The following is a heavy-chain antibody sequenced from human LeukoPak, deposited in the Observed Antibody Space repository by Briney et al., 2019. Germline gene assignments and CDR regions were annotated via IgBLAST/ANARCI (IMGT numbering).Heavy chain of an antibody. D-gene: IGHD3-22*01. CDR1: GFTFSSYN. V-gene: IGHV3-48*04. Sequence: GGSLRLSCAASGFTFSSYNMNWVRQAPGKGLEWVSYISDSSSTMYYADSVKGRFTISRDNAKNSLYLQMNSVRAEDTAVYYCVRDYYDSSGYYTAGYWGQGTLVTVSS. J-gene: IGHJ4*02. CDR2: ISDSSSTM. CDR3: VRDYYDSSGYYTAGY.